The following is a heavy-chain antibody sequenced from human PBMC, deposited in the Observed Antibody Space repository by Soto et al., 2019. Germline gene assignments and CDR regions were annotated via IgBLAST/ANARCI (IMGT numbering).Heavy chain of an antibody. CDR3: AKDTRYGDYVRWFDS. Sequence: EVHLLESGGGLVQPGGSLRLSCTASGFTFSSYAMTWVRQAPGRGLEGVSGITASGGRTYYADSVKGRFTISRDNSKSTLYLQMNSLRAEDTAVYYWAKDTRYGDYVRWFDSWGQGTLVTVSS. J-gene: IGHJ5*01. V-gene: IGHV3-23*01. CDR1: GFTFSSYA. CDR2: ITASGGRT. D-gene: IGHD4-17*01.